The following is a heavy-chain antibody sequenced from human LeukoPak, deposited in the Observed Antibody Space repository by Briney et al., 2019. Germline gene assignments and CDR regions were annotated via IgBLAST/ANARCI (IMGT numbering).Heavy chain of an antibody. V-gene: IGHV1-8*01. CDR3: ARVIGSSWGYYYYYMDV. CDR2: TNPNSGNT. Sequence: ASVKVSCKASGYTFTNYDINWVRQATGQGLEWMGWTNPNSGNTGFAQKFQGRVTMTRNTSITTAYMELNSLRSEDTAVYYCARVIGSSWGYYYYYMDVWGKGTTVTISS. J-gene: IGHJ6*03. CDR1: GYTFTNYD. D-gene: IGHD6-13*01.